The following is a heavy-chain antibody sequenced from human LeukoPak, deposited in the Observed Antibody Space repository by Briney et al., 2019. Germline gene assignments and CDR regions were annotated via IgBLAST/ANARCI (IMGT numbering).Heavy chain of an antibody. CDR3: ARDPKWLDY. CDR1: GFSVSSYW. V-gene: IGHV3-7*01. Sequence: PGGSLRLSCAASGFSVSSYWMSWVRQAPGKGLEWVANTNQEGSEKYYVDSVQGRFTISKDNAKNSLYLQMNSLRAEDTAVYYCARDPKWLDYWGQGTLVTVSS. J-gene: IGHJ4*02. D-gene: IGHD5-12*01. CDR2: TNQEGSEK.